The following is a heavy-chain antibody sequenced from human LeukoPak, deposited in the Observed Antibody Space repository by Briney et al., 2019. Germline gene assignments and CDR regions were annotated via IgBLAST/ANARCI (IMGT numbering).Heavy chain of an antibody. CDR2: IYDSGST. J-gene: IGHJ5*02. CDR3: ARHYGP. D-gene: IGHD3-10*01. V-gene: IGHV4-39*01. Sequence: SETLSLTCTVSGASISSDYWGWIRQPPGKGLEWIGSIYDSGSTYYNPSLKSRVTISVDTSKNQFSLKLNSVTAADTAVYYCARHYGPWGQGTLVTVSS. CDR1: GASISSDY.